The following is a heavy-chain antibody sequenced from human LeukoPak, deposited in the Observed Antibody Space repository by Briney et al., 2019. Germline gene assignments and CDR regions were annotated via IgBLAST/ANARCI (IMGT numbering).Heavy chain of an antibody. D-gene: IGHD2-15*01. J-gene: IGHJ6*03. V-gene: IGHV3-7*01. CDR1: GFTFSSYW. CDR3: ARGDDCSGGSCYLLDYYYMDA. CDR2: VKQDGSEK. Sequence: PAGGSLRLSCAASGFTFSSYWMSWVRQAPGKGLEWVANVKQDGSEKYYVDSVKGRFTISRDNAKNSLYLQMNSLRAEDTAVYYCARGDDCSGGSCYLLDYYYMDAWGKGTTVTVSS.